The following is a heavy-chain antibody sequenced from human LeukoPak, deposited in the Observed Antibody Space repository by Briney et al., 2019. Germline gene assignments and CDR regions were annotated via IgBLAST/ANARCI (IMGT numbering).Heavy chain of an antibody. J-gene: IGHJ1*01. D-gene: IGHD2-21*02. CDR1: GYSFTSYW. Sequence: GESLKISCKGSGYSFTSYWIGWVRQMPGKGLEWMGIIYPGDSDTKYSPSFQGQVTISADKSINTVYLQWSSLKASDTAMYYCARLAYCGGDCYRTTRGYFRYWGQGTLVTVSS. CDR3: ARLAYCGGDCYRTTRGYFRY. V-gene: IGHV5-51*01. CDR2: IYPGDSDT.